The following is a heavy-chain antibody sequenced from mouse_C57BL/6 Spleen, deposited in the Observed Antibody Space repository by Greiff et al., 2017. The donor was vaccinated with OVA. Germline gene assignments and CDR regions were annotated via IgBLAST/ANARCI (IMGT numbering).Heavy chain of an antibody. CDR2: IDPSDSYT. J-gene: IGHJ1*03. D-gene: IGHD1-1*01. CDR1: GYTFTSYW. CDR3: ARKGTTVVATNWYCDV. V-gene: IGHV1-69*01. Sequence: VQLQQPGAELVMPGASVKLSCKASGYTFTSYWMHWVKQRPGQGLEWIGEIDPSDSYTNYNQKFKGKSTWTVDKSSSTAYMQLSSLTSEDSAVYYCARKGTTVVATNWYCDVWGTGTTVTVSS.